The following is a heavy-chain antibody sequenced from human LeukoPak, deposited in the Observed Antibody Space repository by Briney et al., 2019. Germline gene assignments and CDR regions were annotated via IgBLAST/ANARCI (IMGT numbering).Heavy chain of an antibody. CDR2: FYYSGST. Sequence: SETLSLTCTVSGGSITDTTYYWGWIRQPPGQGLEWIGNFYYSGSTYYNPSLKSRVTISVDTSKCQFSLRLYSVTAADTALYYCARGSGTGGGHDYWGQGTLVTVSS. V-gene: IGHV4-39*01. J-gene: IGHJ4*02. CDR1: GGSITDTTYY. CDR3: ARGSGTGGGHDY. D-gene: IGHD3-10*01.